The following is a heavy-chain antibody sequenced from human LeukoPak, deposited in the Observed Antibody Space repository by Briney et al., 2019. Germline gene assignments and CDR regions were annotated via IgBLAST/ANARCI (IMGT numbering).Heavy chain of an antibody. D-gene: IGHD5-24*01. CDR3: AKGWEIGDGYNLIDY. Sequence: EAGGSLRLSCAASGFTFSSYGMHWARQAPGKGLEWVAVISYDGSNKYYADSVKGRFTISRDNSKNTLYLQMNSLRAEDTAVYYCAKGWEIGDGYNLIDYWGQGTLVTVSS. V-gene: IGHV3-30*18. J-gene: IGHJ4*02. CDR2: ISYDGSNK. CDR1: GFTFSSYG.